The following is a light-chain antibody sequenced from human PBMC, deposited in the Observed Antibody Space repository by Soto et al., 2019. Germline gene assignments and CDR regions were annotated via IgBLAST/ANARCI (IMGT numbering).Light chain of an antibody. V-gene: IGKV1-39*01. CDR2: AAS. CDR1: QTISSY. J-gene: IGKJ1*01. CDR3: QQYHNWWT. Sequence: DIQLTQSPSSLSASIGDRVTITCRASQTISSYLNWYQQKPGKVPRLLIYAASTLQSGVPSRFIGSGSGTDFTLTISSLQSEDFAVYYCQQYHNWWTFGQGTKVDIK.